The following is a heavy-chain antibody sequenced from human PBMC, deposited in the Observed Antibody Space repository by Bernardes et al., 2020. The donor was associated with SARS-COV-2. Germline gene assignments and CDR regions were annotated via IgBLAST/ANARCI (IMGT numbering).Heavy chain of an antibody. CDR2: INIDGSVR. CDR1: GFTFRSYW. Sequence: VGSLRLSCEGSGFTFRSYWMHWVRQAPGKGLVWVSRINIDGSVRDYADSVKGRFTVSRDDAKNTLYLQMNSLSVEDTAVYYYARAGSYRFDYWGRGTLVTVSS. J-gene: IGHJ4*02. V-gene: IGHV3-74*01. D-gene: IGHD5-18*01. CDR3: ARAGSYRFDY.